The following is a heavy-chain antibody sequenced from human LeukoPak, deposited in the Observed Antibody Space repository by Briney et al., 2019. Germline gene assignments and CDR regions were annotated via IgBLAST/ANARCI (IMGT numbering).Heavy chain of an antibody. CDR3: ARQTIVVVEVGWFDP. CDR1: GGSISSSGYY. D-gene: IGHD2-2*01. Sequence: SETLSLTCTVSGGSISSSGYYWGWIRQPPGKGLEWIGSIYYSESTHYNPSLKSRVTISVDTSKNQFSLRLSSVTAADTAVYYCARQTIVVVEVGWFDPWGQGTLVTVSS. V-gene: IGHV4-39*01. CDR2: IYYSEST. J-gene: IGHJ5*02.